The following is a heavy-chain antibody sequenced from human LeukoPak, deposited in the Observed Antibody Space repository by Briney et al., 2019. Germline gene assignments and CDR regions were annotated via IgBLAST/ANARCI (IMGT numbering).Heavy chain of an antibody. CDR2: ISAYNGNT. CDR1: GYTFTSYG. V-gene: IGHV1-18*01. Sequence: ASVKVSCKASGYTFTSYGISWVRQAPGQGLEWMGWISAYNGNTNYAQKLQDRVTMTTDTFTSTAYMELRSLRSDDTAVYYCARVTIRYNWNDNWFDPWGQGTLVTVSS. D-gene: IGHD1-20*01. J-gene: IGHJ5*02. CDR3: ARVTIRYNWNDNWFDP.